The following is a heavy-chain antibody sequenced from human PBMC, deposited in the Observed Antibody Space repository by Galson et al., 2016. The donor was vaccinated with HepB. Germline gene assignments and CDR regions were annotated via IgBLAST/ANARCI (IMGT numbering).Heavy chain of an antibody. Sequence: PALVKPTQTLTLTCTLSGFSLSTSGMCVTWIRQSPGKALEWLAFIDWTDDKYYSPSLGTRLTISKDTSKSQVVLTMTNMEAVDTATYFCARMGTADTCHGNYGMDVWGQGTTVTVPS. CDR1: GFSLSTSGMC. D-gene: IGHD2-21*02. CDR2: IDWTDDK. J-gene: IGHJ6*02. V-gene: IGHV2-70*01. CDR3: ARMGTADTCHGNYGMDV.